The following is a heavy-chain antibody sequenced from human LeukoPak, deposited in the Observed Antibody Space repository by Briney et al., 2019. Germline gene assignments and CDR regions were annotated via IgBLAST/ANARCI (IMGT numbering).Heavy chain of an antibody. CDR1: GGTFSSYA. CDR2: IIPIFGTA. D-gene: IGHD3-22*01. V-gene: IGHV1-69*13. J-gene: IGHJ4*02. Sequence: EASVKVSCKASGGTFSSYAISWVRQAPGQGLEWMGGIIPIFGTANYAQKFQGRVTITADESTSTAYMELSSLRSEDTAVYYCASHYSDSSGYYYGFDYWGQGTLVTVSS. CDR3: ASHYSDSSGYYYGFDY.